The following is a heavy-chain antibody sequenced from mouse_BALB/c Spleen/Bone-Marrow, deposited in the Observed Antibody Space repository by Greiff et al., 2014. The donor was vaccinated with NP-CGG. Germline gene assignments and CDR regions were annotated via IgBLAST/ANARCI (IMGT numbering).Heavy chain of an antibody. CDR2: IYPGSGST. Sequence: LQQPGSELVRPGASVKLSCKASGYTFTSYWMHWVKQRPGQGLEWIGNIYPGSGSTNYDEKFKSKATLTVETSSSTAYMQLSSLTSKDSAVYYCTRDYDWVPDYWGQGTTLTVSS. D-gene: IGHD1-1*01. CDR3: TRDYDWVPDY. J-gene: IGHJ2*01. V-gene: IGHV1S22*01. CDR1: GYTFTSYW.